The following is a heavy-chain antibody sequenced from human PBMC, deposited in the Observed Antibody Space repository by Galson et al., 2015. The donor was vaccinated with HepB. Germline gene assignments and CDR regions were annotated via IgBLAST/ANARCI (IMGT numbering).Heavy chain of an antibody. Sequence: SLRLSCAASGFTFSDYYMTWIRQAPGKGLEWLSYISASATYTNYADSVKGRFAISRDNAKNSLYLQMNSLTAEDTAVFYCARVAASDYGDHAHFDYWGQGTLGTVSS. CDR2: ISASATYT. J-gene: IGHJ4*02. CDR3: ARVAASDYGDHAHFDY. D-gene: IGHD4-17*01. CDR1: GFTFSDYY. V-gene: IGHV3-11*06.